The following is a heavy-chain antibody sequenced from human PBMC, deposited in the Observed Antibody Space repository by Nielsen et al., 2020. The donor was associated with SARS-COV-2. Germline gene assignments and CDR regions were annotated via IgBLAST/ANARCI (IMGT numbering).Heavy chain of an antibody. D-gene: IGHD1-26*01. CDR1: GYTFTDYA. J-gene: IGHJ4*02. CDR2: ISTSTGNP. V-gene: IGHV7-4-1*02. CDR3: ARPRVGSALGTDY. Sequence: ASVKVSCKASGYTFTDYAMNWVRQAPGQGLEWMGWISTSTGNPSNAQGFTGRFVFSLDTSVTTAYLEITNLKAEDTAVYYCARPRVGSALGTDYWGQGTLVTVSS.